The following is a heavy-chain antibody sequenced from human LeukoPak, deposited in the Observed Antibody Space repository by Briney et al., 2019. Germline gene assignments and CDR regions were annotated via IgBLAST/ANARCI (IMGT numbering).Heavy chain of an antibody. Sequence: SETLSLTCTVAGISISDFHWSRLRQSPEKGLEWIGWITNSGDANYNPSLESRLAMSADTSKSQLSLRVTSVTDADTAVYYCARHVEHAAYFHHWGQGKLVTVSS. V-gene: IGHV4-59*08. D-gene: IGHD1/OR15-1a*01. CDR3: ARHVEHAAYFHH. J-gene: IGHJ4*02. CDR1: GISISDFH. CDR2: ITNSGDA.